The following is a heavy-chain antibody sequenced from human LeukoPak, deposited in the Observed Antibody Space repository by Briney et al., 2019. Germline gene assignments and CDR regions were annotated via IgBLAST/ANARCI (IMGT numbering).Heavy chain of an antibody. D-gene: IGHD2-2*01. Sequence: ASVKVSCKASGYTFTSYGISWVRQAPGQGLEWMGWISAYNGNTNYAQKLQGRVTMTTDTSTSTAYMELRSLRSDDTAVYCCARSRPIIVVVPAAMDYWGQGTLVTVSS. V-gene: IGHV1-18*01. CDR3: ARSRPIIVVVPAAMDY. CDR1: GYTFTSYG. J-gene: IGHJ4*02. CDR2: ISAYNGNT.